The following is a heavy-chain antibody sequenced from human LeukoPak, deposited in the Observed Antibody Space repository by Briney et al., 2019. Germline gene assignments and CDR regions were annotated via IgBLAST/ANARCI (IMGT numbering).Heavy chain of an antibody. D-gene: IGHD2-21*02. J-gene: IGHJ5*02. CDR2: IYYSGST. CDR3: ARVNCGGDCYSTRGDWFDP. Sequence: SGTLSLTCTVSGGSVSSGSYYWTWIRQPPRKGLEWIGYIYYSGSTNYSPSLKSRVTISVDTSKNQFSLKLSSVTAADTAVYYCARVNCGGDCYSTRGDWFDPWGQGTLLTVSS. CDR1: GGSVSSGSYY. V-gene: IGHV4-61*01.